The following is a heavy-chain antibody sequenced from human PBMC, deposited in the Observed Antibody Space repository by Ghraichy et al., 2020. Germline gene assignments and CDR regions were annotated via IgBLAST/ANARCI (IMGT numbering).Heavy chain of an antibody. CDR1: GFTFSSYA. CDR2: ISYDGSNK. D-gene: IGHD1-26*01. Sequence: GGSLRLSCAASGFTFSSYAMHWVRQAPGKGLEWVAVISYDGSNKYYADSVKGRFTISRDNSKNTLYLQMNSLRAEDTAVYYCARDRTVHGGSFYYYYYYMDVWGKGTTVTVSS. J-gene: IGHJ6*03. V-gene: IGHV3-30-3*01. CDR3: ARDRTVHGGSFYYYYYYMDV.